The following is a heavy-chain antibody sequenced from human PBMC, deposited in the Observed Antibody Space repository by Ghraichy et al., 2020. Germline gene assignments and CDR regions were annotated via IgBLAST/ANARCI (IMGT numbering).Heavy chain of an antibody. V-gene: IGHV3-7*01. CDR1: GFTFSNYW. CDR3: ARCYDSIWGSYPLNY. Sequence: GGSLRLFCAASGFTFSNYWMTWVRQAPGKGLEWVANIKSDGSEKYFVDSVKGRFTISRDNAENSLYLQMNSLRAEDTAVYYCARCYDSIWGSYPLNYWGQGTLVIVSS. D-gene: IGHD3-16*02. CDR2: IKSDGSEK. J-gene: IGHJ4*02.